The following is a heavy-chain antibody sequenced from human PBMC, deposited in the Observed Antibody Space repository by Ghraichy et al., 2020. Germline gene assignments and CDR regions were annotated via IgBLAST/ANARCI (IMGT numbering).Heavy chain of an antibody. CDR3: ARHMDYDILTGYYFDY. CDR1: GGSISSSSYY. J-gene: IGHJ4*02. V-gene: IGHV4-39*07. CDR2: IYYSGST. Sequence: SQTLSLTCTVSGGSISSSSYYWGWIRQPPGKGLEWIGSIYYSGSTYYNPSLKSRVTISVDTSKNQFSLKLSSVTAADTAVYYCARHMDYDILTGYYFDYWGQGTLVTVSS. D-gene: IGHD3-9*01.